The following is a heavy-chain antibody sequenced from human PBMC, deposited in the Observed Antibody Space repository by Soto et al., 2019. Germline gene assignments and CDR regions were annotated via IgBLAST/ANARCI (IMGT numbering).Heavy chain of an antibody. Sequence: PSETLSLTCTVSGGSVSSGSYYWSWIRQPPGKGLEWIGYIYYSGSTNYKPPLKSRVTISVDTSKNQFSLKLSSVTAADTAVYYCARDGIAITIFGVVKFGMDVGGQGTTVTVSS. CDR3: ARDGIAITIFGVVKFGMDV. D-gene: IGHD3-3*01. CDR1: GGSVSSGSYY. V-gene: IGHV4-61*01. CDR2: IYYSGST. J-gene: IGHJ6*02.